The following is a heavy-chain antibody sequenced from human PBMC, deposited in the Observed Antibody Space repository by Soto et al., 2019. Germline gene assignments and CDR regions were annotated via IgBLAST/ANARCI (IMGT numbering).Heavy chain of an antibody. CDR3: ARDCSGGSCCDF. V-gene: IGHV3-33*01. J-gene: IGHJ4*02. Sequence: QVQVVESGGGVVQPGGSLRLSCTASGFTFNIYGFHWVRQAPGKGLEWVAVTWYDGSNEYYADSVKGRFTISRDNSKNILYLQMNCLSVEDTAVYYCARDCSGGSCCDFWGQGTLVTVSS. D-gene: IGHD2-15*01. CDR2: TWYDGSNE. CDR1: GFTFNIYG.